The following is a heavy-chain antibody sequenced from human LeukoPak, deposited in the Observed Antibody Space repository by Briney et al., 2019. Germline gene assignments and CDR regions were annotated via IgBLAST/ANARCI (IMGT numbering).Heavy chain of an antibody. CDR3: ARAEAGTYYYDSSGYSLDY. V-gene: IGHV4-34*01. CDR2: INHSGST. J-gene: IGHJ4*02. Sequence: SETLSLTCAVYGGSFSGYYWSWIRQPPGKGLEWIGKINHSGSTNYNPSLKSRVTISVDTSKNQFSLKLSSVTAADTAVYYCARAEAGTYYYDSSGYSLDYWGQGTLVTVSS. CDR1: GGSFSGYY. D-gene: IGHD3-22*01.